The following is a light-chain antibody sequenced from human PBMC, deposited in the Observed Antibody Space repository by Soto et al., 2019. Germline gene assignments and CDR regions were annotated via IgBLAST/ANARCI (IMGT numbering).Light chain of an antibody. Sequence: QPVLTQSSSASASLGSSVKLTCTLSSGHSSYIIAWHQQQPGKAPRYLMKLEGSGSYNKGSGVPDRFSGSGSGADRYLTISNLQFEDEADYYCETWDSDTRVFGGGTKLTDL. J-gene: IGLJ3*02. CDR2: LEGSGSY. CDR3: ETWDSDTRV. V-gene: IGLV4-60*02. CDR1: SGHSSYI.